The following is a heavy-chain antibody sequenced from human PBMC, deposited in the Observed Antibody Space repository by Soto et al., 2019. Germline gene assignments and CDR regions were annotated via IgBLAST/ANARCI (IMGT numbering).Heavy chain of an antibody. J-gene: IGHJ6*02. CDR3: ARGDGRGSTGFYYYYGMDV. CDR1: GFTFTNYF. CDR2: ISPYDGSK. Sequence: QVQLVQSGAEVKKPGASVKVSCKASGFTFTNYFFHWVRQAPRQGLEWVGIISPYDGSKNYQQSLQGRITMTSDTSTSTVYMELRSLRSGDTAVYFCARGDGRGSTGFYYYYGMDVWGHGTMITVSS. D-gene: IGHD1-26*01. V-gene: IGHV1-46*01.